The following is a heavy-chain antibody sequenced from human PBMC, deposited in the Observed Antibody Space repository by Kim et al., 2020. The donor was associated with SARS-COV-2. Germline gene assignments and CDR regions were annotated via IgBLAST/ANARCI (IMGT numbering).Heavy chain of an antibody. J-gene: IGHJ5*02. CDR2: INHSGST. D-gene: IGHD6-13*01. V-gene: IGHV4-34*01. Sequence: SETLSLTCAVYGGSFSGYYWSWIRQPPGKGLEWIGEINHSGSTNYNPSLKSRVTISVDTSKNQFSLKLSSGTAADTAVYYCARGKYSSSWYGRISWFDPWGQGTLVTVSS. CDR3: ARGKYSSSWYGRISWFDP. CDR1: GGSFSGYY.